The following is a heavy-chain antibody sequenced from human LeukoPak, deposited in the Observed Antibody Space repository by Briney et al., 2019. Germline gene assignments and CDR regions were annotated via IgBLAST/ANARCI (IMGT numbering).Heavy chain of an antibody. CDR3: TSAAYCGGDCQGNAFDI. CDR1: GFTFSGSA. V-gene: IGHV3-73*01. CDR2: IRSKANSYAT. J-gene: IGHJ3*02. Sequence: PGGSLRLSCAASGFTFSGSAMHWVRQASGKGLEWVGRIRSKANSYATAYAASVKGRFTISRDDSKNTAYLQMNSLETEDTAVYYCTSAAYCGGDCQGNAFDIWGQGTMVTVSS. D-gene: IGHD2-21*02.